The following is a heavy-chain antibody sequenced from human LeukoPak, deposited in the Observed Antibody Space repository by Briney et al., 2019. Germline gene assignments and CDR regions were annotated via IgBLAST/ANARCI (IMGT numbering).Heavy chain of an antibody. CDR3: ARDLGGATDY. Sequence: GRSLRHSCAASGFTFSSYAMHWVRQAPGKGLEWVAVISYGGSNKYYADSVKGRFTISRDNSKNTLYLQMNSLRAEDTAVYYCARDLGGATDYWGQGTLVTVSS. CDR2: ISYGGSNK. J-gene: IGHJ4*02. V-gene: IGHV3-30-3*01. D-gene: IGHD1-26*01. CDR1: GFTFSSYA.